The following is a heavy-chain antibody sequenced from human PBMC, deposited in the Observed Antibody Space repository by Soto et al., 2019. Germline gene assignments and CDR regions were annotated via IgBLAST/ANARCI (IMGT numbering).Heavy chain of an antibody. J-gene: IGHJ6*02. CDR1: GGTFSSYA. CDR2: IIPIFGTA. V-gene: IGHV1-69*13. Sequence: SVKVSCKASGGTFSSYAISWVRQAPGQGLEWMGGIIPIFGTANYAQKFQGRVTITADESTSTAYMELSSLRSEDTAVYYCARVCGGDCHHGMDVWGQGTTVTVSS. CDR3: ARVCGGDCHHGMDV. D-gene: IGHD2-21*02.